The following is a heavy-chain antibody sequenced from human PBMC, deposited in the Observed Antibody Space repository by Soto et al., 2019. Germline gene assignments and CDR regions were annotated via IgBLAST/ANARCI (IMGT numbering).Heavy chain of an antibody. CDR2: IYWNDDK. CDR1: GFSLNTGGVS. Sequence: SGPTLVNPTQTLTLTCTFSGFSLNTGGVSVGWIRQPPGKALEWLALIYWNDDKRYSPSLKARLTITKDTSKNQVVLTMTNMDPVDTATYYCAHRPSGWYLFDYWGQGTLVTVSS. D-gene: IGHD6-19*01. V-gene: IGHV2-5*01. J-gene: IGHJ4*02. CDR3: AHRPSGWYLFDY.